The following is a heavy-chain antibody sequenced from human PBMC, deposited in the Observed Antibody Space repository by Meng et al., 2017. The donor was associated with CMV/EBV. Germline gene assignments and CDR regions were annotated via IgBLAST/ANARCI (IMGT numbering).Heavy chain of an antibody. Sequence: GESLKISCAASGFTFSGSAMHWVRQASGKGLEWVGRIRSKANSYATAYAASVKGRFTISRDDSKNTAYLQMNSLRAEDTAVYYCAREGRYSSSWGPYYYYYDMDVWGQGTTVTVSS. J-gene: IGHJ6*02. CDR2: IRSKANSYAT. CDR1: GFTFSGSA. D-gene: IGHD6-13*01. V-gene: IGHV3-73*01. CDR3: AREGRYSSSWGPYYYYYDMDV.